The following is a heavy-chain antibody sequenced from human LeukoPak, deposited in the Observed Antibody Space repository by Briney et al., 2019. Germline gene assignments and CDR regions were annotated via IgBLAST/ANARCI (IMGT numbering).Heavy chain of an antibody. CDR1: GFTFSSYW. Sequence: GGSLRLSCAASGFTFSSYWMSWVRQAPGKGLEWVANIKQDGREKYYVDSVKGRFTISRDNAKNSLYLQMNSLRAEDTALYYCAKDVAAADAYFQHWGQGTLVTVSS. D-gene: IGHD6-13*01. CDR3: AKDVAAADAYFQH. J-gene: IGHJ1*01. V-gene: IGHV3-7*03. CDR2: IKQDGREK.